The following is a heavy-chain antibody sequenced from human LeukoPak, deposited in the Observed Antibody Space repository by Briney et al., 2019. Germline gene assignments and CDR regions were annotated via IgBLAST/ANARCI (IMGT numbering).Heavy chain of an antibody. V-gene: IGHV3-15*01. CDR3: TTFSDCTSSICYTNY. Sequence: GGSLRLSCVVSGLTFSNVWMSWVRQAPGKGLEWVGRIKSKAHGGTTDYAAPVYGRFTVSKDDSENTLYLQMNSLQTEDTAVYYCTTFSDCTSSICYTNYWGQGTLVTVSS. J-gene: IGHJ4*02. CDR1: GLTFSNVW. CDR2: IKSKAHGGTT. D-gene: IGHD2-2*02.